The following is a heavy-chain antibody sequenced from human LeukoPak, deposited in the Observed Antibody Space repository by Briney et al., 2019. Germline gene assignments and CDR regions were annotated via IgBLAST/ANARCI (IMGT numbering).Heavy chain of an antibody. J-gene: IGHJ4*02. D-gene: IGHD6-6*01. CDR2: IIPSFGTA. CDR1: GGTFISYA. Sequence: AAVKVSCKASGGTFISYAISWVRQAPGQGLEGMGGIIPSFGTANYAQKFQATLTITADESTSTAYMELSSLRSEDTAVYYCASREYSSSVGEFDYWGQGTLVTVSS. V-gene: IGHV1-69*13. CDR3: ASREYSSSVGEFDY.